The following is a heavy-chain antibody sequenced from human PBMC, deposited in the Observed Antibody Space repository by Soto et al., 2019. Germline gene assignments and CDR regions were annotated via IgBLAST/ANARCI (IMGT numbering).Heavy chain of an antibody. CDR3: ARGTGGVNYDRSGSKYYFDY. J-gene: IGHJ4*02. V-gene: IGHV1-8*01. Sequence: QVQLVQSGAEVKKPGASVKVSCKASGYTFTSYDINWVRQATGQGLEWMGWMNPHSGNTGYAQKFQGRVTMTRNTSISTAYMELSSVRSEDTAVYYCARGTGGVNYDRSGSKYYFDYWGQGTPVTVSS. CDR1: GYTFTSYD. CDR2: MNPHSGNT. D-gene: IGHD3-3*01.